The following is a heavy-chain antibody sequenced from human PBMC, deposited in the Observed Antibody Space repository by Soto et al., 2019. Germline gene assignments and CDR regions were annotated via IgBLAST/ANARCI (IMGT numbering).Heavy chain of an antibody. D-gene: IGHD2-2*01. V-gene: IGHV1-69*02. Sequence: QVQLVQSGAEVKKPGSSVKVSCKASGGTFSTYTLDWVRQAPGHGLEWMGRIIPILGVVHYAQKFQGTVTITMDXXTSTGYMELSSLRSEDTAVYYCARQTVVVPSGLDYWGQGTLVTVSS. CDR1: GGTFSTYT. CDR2: IIPILGVV. J-gene: IGHJ4*02. CDR3: ARQTVVVPSGLDY.